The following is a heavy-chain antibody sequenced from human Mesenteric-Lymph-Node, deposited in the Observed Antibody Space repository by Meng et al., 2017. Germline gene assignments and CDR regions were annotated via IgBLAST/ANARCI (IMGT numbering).Heavy chain of an antibody. D-gene: IGHD4-17*01. CDR2: IYYSGST. Sequence: QVQLEESGPGLVEPSGTLSLTCAVSGGSISSYNWWSWIRQPPGKGLEWIGYIYYSGSTYYNPSLRSRITISVDTSRNQFSLRLRSVTAADTAVYYCARGPTTYFDYWGQGTLVTVSS. J-gene: IGHJ4*02. V-gene: IGHV4-30-4*01. CDR1: GGSISSYNW. CDR3: ARGPTTYFDY.